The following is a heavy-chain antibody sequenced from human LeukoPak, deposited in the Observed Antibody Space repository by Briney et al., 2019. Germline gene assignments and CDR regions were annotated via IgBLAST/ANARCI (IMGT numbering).Heavy chain of an antibody. J-gene: IGHJ4*02. CDR3: AKDSSSMAA. V-gene: IGHV3-30*18. CDR2: ISYDGSNK. D-gene: IGHD2-15*01. CDR1: GFTFSSYG. Sequence: GGSLRLSCAASGFTFSSYGMHWVRQAPGKGLEWVAVISYDGSNKYYADSVKGRFTISRDNSKNTLYLQMNSLRAEDTAVYYCAKDSSSMAAWGQGTLVTVSS.